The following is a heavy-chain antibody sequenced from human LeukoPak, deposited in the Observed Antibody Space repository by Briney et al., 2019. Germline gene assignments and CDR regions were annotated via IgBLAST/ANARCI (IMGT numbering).Heavy chain of an antibody. Sequence: SETLSLTCAVYGGSFSGYYWSWLRQPPGKGLEWCGGINHSGSTNYNPSLKSRVTISVDTSKNQFSLKLSSVTAADTAVYYCARGTSYSSHLDYWGQGTLVTVSS. J-gene: IGHJ4*02. CDR1: GGSFSGYY. CDR3: ARGTSYSSHLDY. V-gene: IGHV4-34*01. D-gene: IGHD6-19*01. CDR2: INHSGST.